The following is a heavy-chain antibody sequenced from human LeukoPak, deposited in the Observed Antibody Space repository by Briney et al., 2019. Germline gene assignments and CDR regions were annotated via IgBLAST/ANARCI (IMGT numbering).Heavy chain of an antibody. Sequence: SETLSLTCTVSGGSISSHYWSWIRQPPGKGLEWIGYIYYSGSTNYNPSLKSRVTVSVDTSKNQFSLKLSSVTAADTAVYYCARVSGSCFLPPCYFDYWGQGILVTVSS. CDR2: IYYSGST. J-gene: IGHJ4*02. V-gene: IGHV4-59*11. CDR3: ARVSGSCFLPPCYFDY. D-gene: IGHD2-15*01. CDR1: GGSISSHY.